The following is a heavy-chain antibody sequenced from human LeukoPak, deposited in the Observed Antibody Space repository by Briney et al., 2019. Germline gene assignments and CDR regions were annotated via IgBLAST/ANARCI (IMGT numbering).Heavy chain of an antibody. CDR3: ARNGPSYFDY. Sequence: PSETLSLTCTVSGVSIISTNSYWGWIRQSPRTGLEWIGNIYSSGRTYYNPSLNSRVTISVDTSKNQFSLKLSSVTAADTAVYYCARNGPSYFDYWGQGTLVTVSS. J-gene: IGHJ4*02. V-gene: IGHV4-39*07. D-gene: IGHD2-8*01. CDR2: IYSSGRT. CDR1: GVSIISTNSY.